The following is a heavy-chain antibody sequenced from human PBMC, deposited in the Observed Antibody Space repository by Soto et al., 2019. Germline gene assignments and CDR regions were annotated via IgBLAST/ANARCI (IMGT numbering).Heavy chain of an antibody. D-gene: IGHD3-22*01. V-gene: IGHV2-5*02. CDR1: GFSLSTSGVG. J-gene: IGHJ4*02. CDR2: IYWDDDK. CDR3: AHKHYSYDTSGHYSPGPYFHY. Sequence: QITLKESGPTLVKPTQTLTLTCTFSGFSLSTSGVGVGWIRQPPGKALEWLALIYWDDDKRYSPSLKSRLTITKDTSTNPVVLTMTTMAPAATPTYSFAHKHYSYDTSGHYSPGPYFHYSRPGPLVTVSS.